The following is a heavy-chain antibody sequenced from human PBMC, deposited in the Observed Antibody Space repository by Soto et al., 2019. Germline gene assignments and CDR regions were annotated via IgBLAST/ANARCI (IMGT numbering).Heavy chain of an antibody. CDR3: AHGSTSGWNYVLGV. D-gene: IGHD6-19*01. J-gene: IGHJ6*02. CDR2: IYWSGDE. CDR1: GFSLSTTGVA. V-gene: IGHV2-5*01. Sequence: FGPTLVNPTQTLTLTCTFSGFSLSTTGVAVGWIRQPPGKALEWLALIYWSGDERYSPSLRTRLTITKATSKNQVVLTMTDMDPVDTGTYYCAHGSTSGWNYVLGVWGQGTTVTVSS.